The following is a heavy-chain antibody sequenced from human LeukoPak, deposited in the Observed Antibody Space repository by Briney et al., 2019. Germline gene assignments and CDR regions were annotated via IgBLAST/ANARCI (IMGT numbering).Heavy chain of an antibody. Sequence: ASVKVSCKASGYTFTSYDINWVRQATGQGLEWMGWMNPNSGNTGYAQKFQGRVTMTKNTSISTAYMELSSLRSEDTAVYYCARPRWGFGEWNWFDPWGQGTLVTVSS. J-gene: IGHJ5*02. V-gene: IGHV1-8*01. CDR2: MNPNSGNT. D-gene: IGHD3-10*01. CDR3: ARPRWGFGEWNWFDP. CDR1: GYTFTSYD.